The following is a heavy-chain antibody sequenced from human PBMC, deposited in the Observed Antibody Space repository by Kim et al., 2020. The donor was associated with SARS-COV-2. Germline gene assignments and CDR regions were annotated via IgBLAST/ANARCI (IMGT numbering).Heavy chain of an antibody. Sequence: GGSLRLSCVASGFTFSSYEMNWVRQAPGKGLEWVSYISSSGSTIYYADSVKGRFTISRDNAKNSLYLQMNSLRAEDTAVYYCARDVPYSSSSHWGQGTLVTVSS. J-gene: IGHJ4*02. CDR2: ISSSGSTI. D-gene: IGHD6-13*01. CDR3: ARDVPYSSSSH. CDR1: GFTFSSYE. V-gene: IGHV3-48*03.